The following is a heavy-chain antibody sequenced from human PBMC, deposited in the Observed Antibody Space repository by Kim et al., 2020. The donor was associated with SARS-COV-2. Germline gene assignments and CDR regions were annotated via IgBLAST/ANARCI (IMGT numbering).Heavy chain of an antibody. D-gene: IGHD6-13*01. Sequence: SETLSLTCTVSGGSISSYYWSWIRQPPGKGLEWIGYIYYSGSTNYNPSLKSRVTISVDTSKNQFSLKLSSVTAADTGVYYCAGSSIRRYYYGMDVWGQGTTVTVSS. CDR2: IYYSGST. CDR3: AGSSIRRYYYGMDV. V-gene: IGHV4-59*01. J-gene: IGHJ6*02. CDR1: GGSISSYY.